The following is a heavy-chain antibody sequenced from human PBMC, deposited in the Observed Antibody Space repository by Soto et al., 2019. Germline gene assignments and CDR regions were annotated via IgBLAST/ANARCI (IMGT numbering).Heavy chain of an antibody. Sequence: SDTLSLTCTVSGYSISSYYWSWIRAPAGKGLEWIGRIYTSGNTQYNPSLWSRVTMSLDTSKNQVSLKLSSVTAADTAVYFCAGDQGYYYYGMDIWGQGTTVTVSS. CDR1: GYSISSYY. CDR2: IYTSGNT. V-gene: IGHV4-4*07. CDR3: AGDQGYYYYGMDI. J-gene: IGHJ6*02.